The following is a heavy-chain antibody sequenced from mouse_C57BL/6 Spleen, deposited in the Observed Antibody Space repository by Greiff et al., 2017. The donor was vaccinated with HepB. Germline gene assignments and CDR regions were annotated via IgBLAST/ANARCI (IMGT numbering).Heavy chain of an antibody. CDR2: IDPENGDT. CDR3: TTYYGSSYPSWYFDV. Sequence: VQLQQSGAELVRPGASVKLSCTASGFNIKDDYMHWVKQRPEQGLEWIGWIDPENGDTEYAAKFQGKATITADTSSNTAYLQLSSLTSEDTAVYYCTTYYGSSYPSWYFDVGGTGTTVTVSS. V-gene: IGHV14-4*01. D-gene: IGHD1-1*01. CDR1: GFNIKDDY. J-gene: IGHJ1*03.